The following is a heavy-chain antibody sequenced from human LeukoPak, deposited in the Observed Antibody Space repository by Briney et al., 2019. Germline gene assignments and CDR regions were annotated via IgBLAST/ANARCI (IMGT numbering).Heavy chain of an antibody. D-gene: IGHD6-19*01. J-gene: IGHJ4*02. CDR2: IYYSGST. CDR3: ARIGSAVAGNFDY. Sequence: SETLSLTCTVSGGSISSYYWSWIRQPPGKGLEWIGYIYYSGSTNYNPSLKSRVTISVGTSKNQFSLKLSSVTAADTAVYYCARIGSAVAGNFDYWGQGTLVTVSS. V-gene: IGHV4-59*01. CDR1: GGSISSYY.